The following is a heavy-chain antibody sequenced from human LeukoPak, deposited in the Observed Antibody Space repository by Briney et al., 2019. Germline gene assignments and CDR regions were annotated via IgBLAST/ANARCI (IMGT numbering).Heavy chain of an antibody. CDR2: IYYSGST. Sequence: SETLSLTCTVSGGSISSYYWSWIRQPPGKGLEWIGYIYYSGSTYYNPSLKSRVTISVDTSKNQFSLKLSSVTAADTAVYYCARARQVDSSGYYQYYFDYWGQGTLVTVSS. J-gene: IGHJ4*02. CDR1: GGSISSYY. V-gene: IGHV4-59*01. CDR3: ARARQVDSSGYYQYYFDY. D-gene: IGHD3-22*01.